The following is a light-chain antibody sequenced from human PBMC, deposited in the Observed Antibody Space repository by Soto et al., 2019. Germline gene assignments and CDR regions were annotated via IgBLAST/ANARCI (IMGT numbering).Light chain of an antibody. J-gene: IGKJ2*01. CDR1: QSISTE. V-gene: IGKV3-15*01. CDR3: QQGHNWPLT. CDR2: SAS. Sequence: EIAMTQSPATLSVSPGERATLSCRASQSISTELALYQQIPGQPPRLLIYSASTRATGVPARFTGSGSGSEFTLTISGLQSEDFASYSCQQGHNWPLTFGQGTRLEI.